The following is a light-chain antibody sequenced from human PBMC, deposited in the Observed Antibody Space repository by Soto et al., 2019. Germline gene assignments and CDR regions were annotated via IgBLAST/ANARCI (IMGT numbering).Light chain of an antibody. CDR3: SSYAGTNNLGV. CDR1: SSDVGGYNY. J-gene: IGLJ2*01. CDR2: GVN. Sequence: QSVLTQPPSASGSPGQTVTISCTGTSSDVGGYNYVSWYQQHPGKAPKLIIYGVNKRPPGVPDRFSGSKSGNTASLTVSGLQAEDEADYYCSSYAGTNNLGVFGGGTKLTVL. V-gene: IGLV2-8*01.